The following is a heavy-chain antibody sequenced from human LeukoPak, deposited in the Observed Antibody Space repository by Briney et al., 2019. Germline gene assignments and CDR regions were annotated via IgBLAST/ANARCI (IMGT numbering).Heavy chain of an antibody. Sequence: PSETLSLTCTVSGGSISNYYWNWIRQPPGKGLERIGYISYSGSTNYNPSLKSRVTISVDTSKNQFSLKLSSVTAADTAVYYCASGRAGYTYDAFDIWGQGTMVTVSS. CDR2: ISYSGST. J-gene: IGHJ3*02. CDR1: GGSISNYY. V-gene: IGHV4-59*01. D-gene: IGHD5-24*01. CDR3: ASGRAGYTYDAFDI.